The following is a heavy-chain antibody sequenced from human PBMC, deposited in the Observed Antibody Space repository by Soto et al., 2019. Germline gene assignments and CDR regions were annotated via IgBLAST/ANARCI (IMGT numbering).Heavy chain of an antibody. CDR3: ARNWNLALVQAADFDS. J-gene: IGHJ4*02. D-gene: IGHD2-8*02. Sequence: SETLSLTCTVSNFSVLTSIYYWAWIRQPPGKGLEWVGTVYYTGTTYYNPSLQSRVTISIDTSKNQFSLNLNSVTAADTAVYYCARNWNLALVQAADFDSWGQGTMVTVSS. CDR1: NFSVLTSIYY. CDR2: VYYTGTT. V-gene: IGHV4-39*01.